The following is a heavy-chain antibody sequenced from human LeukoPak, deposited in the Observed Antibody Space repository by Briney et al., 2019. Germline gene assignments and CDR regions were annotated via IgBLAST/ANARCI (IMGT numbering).Heavy chain of an antibody. J-gene: IGHJ5*02. Sequence: GGSLRLSCAASGFTFSSYEMNWVRQAPGKGLEWVSYISSSGSTIYYADSVKGRFTISRDNAKNSLYLQMNSLRAEDTAVYYCARLDYDSSGYYYGFDPWGQGTLVTVSS. CDR3: ARLDYDSSGYYYGFDP. V-gene: IGHV3-48*03. D-gene: IGHD3-22*01. CDR2: ISSSGSTI. CDR1: GFTFSSYE.